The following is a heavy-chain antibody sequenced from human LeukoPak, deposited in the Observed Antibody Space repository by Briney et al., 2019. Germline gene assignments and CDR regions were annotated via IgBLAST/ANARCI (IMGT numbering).Heavy chain of an antibody. D-gene: IGHD3-22*01. Sequence: GSLRLSCAASGLTFSNYAMMWLRQAPGKGLEWVSAITGSGGWTLYADSVKGRFTISRDNSKNTLYLEMSSLRAEDSAVYYCARDSSSGYYYWFDPWGQGTLVIVSS. CDR1: GLTFSNYA. CDR2: ITGSGGWT. CDR3: ARDSSSGYYYWFDP. V-gene: IGHV3-23*01. J-gene: IGHJ5*02.